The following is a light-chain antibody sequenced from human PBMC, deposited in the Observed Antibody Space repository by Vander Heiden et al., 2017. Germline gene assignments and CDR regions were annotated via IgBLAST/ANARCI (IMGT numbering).Light chain of an antibody. V-gene: IGLV3-19*01. CDR3: NSRDSSGNPV. J-gene: IGLJ2*01. Sequence: SSELTQDPAVSVALGQTVRITCQGDSLRSYYASWYQQKPGQAPVLVIYGKNNRPSGIPDRFSGSSSGNTASLTITGAQAEDEADYYCNSRDSSGNPVFGGGTKLTVI. CDR2: GKN. CDR1: SLRSYY.